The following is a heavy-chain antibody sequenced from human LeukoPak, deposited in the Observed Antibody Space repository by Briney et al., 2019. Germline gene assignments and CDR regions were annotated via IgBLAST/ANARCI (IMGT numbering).Heavy chain of an antibody. V-gene: IGHV3-30*18. CDR1: GFTFSNYG. CDR3: AKEKGIYCSSIDCSPGMDV. Sequence: GRSLRLSCAASGFTFSNYGMHWVRQAPGKGLEWVAVISYDGSNKYYADSVKGRFTFSRDNSKNTLYLQMCSLRAEGTAVYYCAKEKGIYCSSIDCSPGMDVWGQGTTVTVSS. J-gene: IGHJ6*02. D-gene: IGHD2-2*01. CDR2: ISYDGSNK.